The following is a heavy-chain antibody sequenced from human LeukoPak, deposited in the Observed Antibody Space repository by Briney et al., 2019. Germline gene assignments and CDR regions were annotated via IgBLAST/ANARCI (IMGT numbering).Heavy chain of an antibody. CDR1: GFPFGTYG. D-gene: IGHD3-10*01. Sequence: GGSLRLSCEGSGFPFGTYGMTWVRHAPGRGLEWVATISGSGVSIYYADSVKDRFTISRDNNENTVSLQMNSLRVEDTALYYCAKVGWYGDLEHWGQGTQAAVSS. CDR2: ISGSGVSI. J-gene: IGHJ1*01. CDR3: AKVGWYGDLEH. V-gene: IGHV3-23*01.